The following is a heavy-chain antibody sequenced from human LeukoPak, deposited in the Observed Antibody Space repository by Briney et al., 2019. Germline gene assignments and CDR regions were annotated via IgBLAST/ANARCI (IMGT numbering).Heavy chain of an antibody. Sequence: ASVKVSCKASGYTFINFGITWVRQAPGQGLEWMGCPCANNDIANYAHSLQDRVTMTTDISTNTAYMGLRSVRSDEPAVYYGARDDVVDWGRGTLVTVSS. CDR1: GYTFINFG. CDR3: ARDDVVD. V-gene: IGHV1-18*01. D-gene: IGHD2-21*01. J-gene: IGHJ1*01. CDR2: PCANNDIA.